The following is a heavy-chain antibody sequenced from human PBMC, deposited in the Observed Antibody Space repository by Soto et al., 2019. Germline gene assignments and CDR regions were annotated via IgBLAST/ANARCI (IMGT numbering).Heavy chain of an antibody. D-gene: IGHD3-3*01. CDR3: AKEPYYDFWSGLYDDFDI. CDR2: ISGSGGST. V-gene: IGHV3-23*01. CDR1: GFTFSSYA. J-gene: IGHJ3*02. Sequence: GGSLRLSCAASGFTFSSYAMSWVRQAPGKGLEWVSAISGSGGSTYYADSVKGRFTISRDNSKNTLYLQMNSLRAEDTAVYYCAKEPYYDFWSGLYDDFDIWGQGTMVTVSS.